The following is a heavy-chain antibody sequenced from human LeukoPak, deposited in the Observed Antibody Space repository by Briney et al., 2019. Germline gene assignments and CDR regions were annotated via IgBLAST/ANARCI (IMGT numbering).Heavy chain of an antibody. J-gene: IGHJ6*03. D-gene: IGHD2-15*01. Sequence: SETLSLPCTVSGGSISNHYWTWNGRPPGKGREWIVYIYTSGSTNYNPSLKSRVTISVDTSKNQFSLKLSSVNAADTGVYYCARCACSGGSCYFGYYYYSMDVWGKGTPVTVSS. V-gene: IGHV4-4*09. CDR1: GGSISNHY. CDR3: ARCACSGGSCYFGYYYYSMDV. CDR2: IYTSGST.